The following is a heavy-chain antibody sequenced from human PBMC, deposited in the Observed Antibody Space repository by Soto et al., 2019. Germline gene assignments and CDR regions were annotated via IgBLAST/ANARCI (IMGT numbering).Heavy chain of an antibody. CDR1: GFNFNYAW. CDR3: GKVIDYYYYNMDV. J-gene: IGHJ6*03. Sequence: EVQLVESGGGLVKPGGSLRLSCAASGFNFNYAWMNWVRQAPGKGLEWVGRIKSKINGGTIEYAAPVKGRFTISRDDSKNALYLHMNSLKAEYTGVYYCGKVIDYYYYNMDVWGKGTTVTVS. V-gene: IGHV3-15*01. CDR2: IKSKINGGTI.